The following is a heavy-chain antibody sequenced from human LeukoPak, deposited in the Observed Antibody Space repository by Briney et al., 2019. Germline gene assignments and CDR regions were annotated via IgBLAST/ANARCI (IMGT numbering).Heavy chain of an antibody. J-gene: IGHJ6*03. Sequence: PSVKVSCKASGYTFTGYYMDWVLQAPGQGLEWMGRINPNSGGTNYAQKFQGRVTMTRDTSISTAYMELSRLRSDDTAVYYCARDRNSYMDVWGKGTTVTVSS. CDR1: GYTFTGYY. CDR3: ARDRNSYMDV. D-gene: IGHD1-14*01. CDR2: INPNSGGT. V-gene: IGHV1-2*06.